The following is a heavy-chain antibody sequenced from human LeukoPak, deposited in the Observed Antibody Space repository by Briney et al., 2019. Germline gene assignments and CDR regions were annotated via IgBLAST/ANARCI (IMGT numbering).Heavy chain of an antibody. CDR3: ARGRYSGYPGGVLDY. D-gene: IGHD5-12*01. J-gene: IGHJ4*02. V-gene: IGHV1-8*02. CDR2: MNPNSGNT. Sequence: ASVKVSCKASGYTFTDYAINWVRQAPGQGLEWMGWMNPNSGNTGYAQKFQGRVTMTRNTSISTAYMELSSLRSEDTAVYYCARGRYSGYPGGVLDYWGQGTLVTVSS. CDR1: GYTFTDYA.